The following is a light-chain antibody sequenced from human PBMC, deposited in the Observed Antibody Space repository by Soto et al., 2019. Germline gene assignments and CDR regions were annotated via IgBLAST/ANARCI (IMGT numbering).Light chain of an antibody. J-gene: IGKJ3*01. V-gene: IGKV2-40*01. Sequence: DIVLTQTPLSLPVTPGEPASISCRSSQSLLDSDDENTYLNWYLQKPGQSPHLLIYTLSYRASGLLDMFSGRGSGTDFTLKIRSVEAADVGVYYCMQRIKFPLIFGPGTKVDI. CDR3: MQRIKFPLI. CDR2: TLS. CDR1: QSLLDSDDENTY.